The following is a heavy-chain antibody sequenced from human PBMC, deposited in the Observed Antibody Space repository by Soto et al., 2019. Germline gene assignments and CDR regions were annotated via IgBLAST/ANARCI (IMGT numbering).Heavy chain of an antibody. CDR3: ARIYGDFDDAFDI. Sequence: SETLSLTCTLSGGSVSSYYWSWIRQSPGKGLEWIGYIYYSGSTNYNPSLKSRVTISVDTSKNQFSLKLSSVTAADTAVYYCARIYGDFDDAFDIWGQGTMVTVSS. D-gene: IGHD4-17*01. J-gene: IGHJ3*02. CDR1: GGSVSSYY. V-gene: IGHV4-59*02. CDR2: IYYSGST.